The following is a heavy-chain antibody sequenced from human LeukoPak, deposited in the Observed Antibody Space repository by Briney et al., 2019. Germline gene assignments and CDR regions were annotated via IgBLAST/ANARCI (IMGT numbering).Heavy chain of an antibody. D-gene: IGHD5-18*01. CDR1: GFSFSSYA. CDR3: AKVGYSPFDVFDI. V-gene: IGHV3-23*01. J-gene: IGHJ3*02. CDR2: ISDSDGST. Sequence: GGPLRLSCAASGFSFSSYAMSWVRQAPGKGLEWVSGISDSDGSTYYADSVKGRFTISRDNSMNKLYLQMNSLRAEDTAVFYCAKVGYSPFDVFDIWGQGTMVTVSS.